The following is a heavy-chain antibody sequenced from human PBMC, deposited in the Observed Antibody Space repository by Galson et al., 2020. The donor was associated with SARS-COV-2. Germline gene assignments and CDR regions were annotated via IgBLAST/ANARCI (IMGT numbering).Heavy chain of an antibody. D-gene: IGHD2-2*01. CDR3: ARGDVVVPDSYCVLQYYGNDV. CDR2: ISNDGNNK. Sequence: TGGSLRLSCSASGFTFSNYAMHWVRQAPGKGLEWVSFISNDGNNKNYADPVRGRLPISRDNSRTTLFLQMTALRLEDTAVYYCARGDVVVPDSYCVLQYYGNDVWGQGT. J-gene: IGHJ6*02. V-gene: IGHV3-30-3*01. CDR1: GFTFSNYA.